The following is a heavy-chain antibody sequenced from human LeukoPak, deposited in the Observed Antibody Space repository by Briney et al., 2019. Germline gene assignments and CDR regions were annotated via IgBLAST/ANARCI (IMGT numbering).Heavy chain of an antibody. CDR3: AREDFWSGYSDAFDI. D-gene: IGHD3-3*01. J-gene: IGHJ3*02. Sequence: PGGSLRLSCAASGFTFSSYGMHWVRQAPGKGLEWVAVISYDGSNKYYADSVKGRFTISRDNSKNTLYLQMNSLRADDTAVYYCAREDFWSGYSDAFDIWGQGTMVTVSS. CDR2: ISYDGSNK. CDR1: GFTFSSYG. V-gene: IGHV3-30*03.